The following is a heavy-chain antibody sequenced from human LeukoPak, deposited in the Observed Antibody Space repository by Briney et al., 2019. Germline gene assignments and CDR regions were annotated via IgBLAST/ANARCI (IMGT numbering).Heavy chain of an antibody. CDR1: GGSISSSSYY. D-gene: IGHD3-22*01. Sequence: SETLSLTCTVSGGSISSSSYYWGWIRQPPGKGLEWIGSIYYSGSTYYNPPLKSRVTISVDKSKNQFSLKLSSVTAADTAVYYCARQRAPLVVVPDWGQGTLVTVSS. J-gene: IGHJ4*02. CDR3: ARQRAPLVVVPD. V-gene: IGHV4-39*07. CDR2: IYYSGST.